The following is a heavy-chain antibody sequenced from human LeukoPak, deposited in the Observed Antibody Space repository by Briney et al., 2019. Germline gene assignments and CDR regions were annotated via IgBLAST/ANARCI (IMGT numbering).Heavy chain of an antibody. V-gene: IGHV4-30-4*08. CDR1: GGSISSGDYY. J-gene: IGHJ6*03. D-gene: IGHD2-21*01. CDR3: ARSHTYCGGDCYSAGYMDV. CDR2: IYYSGST. Sequence: SETLSPTCTVSGGSISSGDYYWSWIRQPPGKGLEWIGYIYYSGSTYYNPSLKSRVTISVDTSKNQFSLKLSSVTAADTAVYYCARSHTYCGGDCYSAGYMDVWGKGTTVTVSS.